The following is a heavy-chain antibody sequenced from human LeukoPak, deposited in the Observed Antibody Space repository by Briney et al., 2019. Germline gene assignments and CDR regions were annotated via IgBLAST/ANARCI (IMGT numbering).Heavy chain of an antibody. CDR2: IYHSGST. CDR1: GGSVGGYQ. CDR3: ARDQGAFYSRSWLDY. V-gene: IGHV4-59*02. D-gene: IGHD6-13*01. Sequence: PSETLSLICTVAGGSVGGYQWSWSRQPPGNGLEWIVYIYHSGSTNYNPSLKSRVTISVDTSKNQFSLRVTYVTVEDTAVYYCARDQGAFYSRSWLDYWGQGTLVTVSS. J-gene: IGHJ4*02.